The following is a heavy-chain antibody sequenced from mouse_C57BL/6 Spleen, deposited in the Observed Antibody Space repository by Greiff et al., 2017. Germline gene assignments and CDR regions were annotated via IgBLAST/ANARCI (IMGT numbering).Heavy chain of an antibody. CDR1: GYTFTDYY. CDR3: ARGGYSNYFFYAMDY. V-gene: IGHV1-19*01. J-gene: IGHJ4*01. D-gene: IGHD2-5*01. Sequence: EVKLVESGPVLVKPGASVKMSCKASGYTFTDYYMNWVKQSHGKSLEWIGVINPYNGGTSYNQKFKGKATLTVDKSSSTAYMELNSLTSEDSAVYYCARGGYSNYFFYAMDYWGQGTSVTVSS. CDR2: INPYNGGT.